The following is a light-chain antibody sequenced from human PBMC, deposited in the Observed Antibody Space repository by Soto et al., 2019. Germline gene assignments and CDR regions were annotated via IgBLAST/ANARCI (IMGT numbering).Light chain of an antibody. J-gene: IGKJ1*01. Sequence: DIPMTQSPSSLSASVGDRVTITCRASQAISDYLAWYQQKPGQVPNLLIFAASTLQSGVPSRFSGSGSGTYFTLTITGLQPEDVAPYYCQNYTSSPWTFCQGTKVEIK. CDR2: AAS. V-gene: IGKV1-27*01. CDR1: QAISDY. CDR3: QNYTSSPWT.